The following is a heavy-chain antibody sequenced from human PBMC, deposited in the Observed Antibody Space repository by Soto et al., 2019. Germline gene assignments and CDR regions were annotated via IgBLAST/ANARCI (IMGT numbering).Heavy chain of an antibody. CDR3: ARVGYCSGGSCYSSRFDY. V-gene: IGHV4-34*01. D-gene: IGHD2-15*01. CDR2: INHSGST. J-gene: IGHJ4*02. Sequence: SETLSLTCAVYGGSFSGYCWSWIRQPPGKGLEWIGEINHSGSTNYNPSLKSRVTISVDTSKNQFSLKLSSVTAADTAVYYCARVGYCSGGSCYSSRFDYWGQGTLVTVSS. CDR1: GGSFSGYC.